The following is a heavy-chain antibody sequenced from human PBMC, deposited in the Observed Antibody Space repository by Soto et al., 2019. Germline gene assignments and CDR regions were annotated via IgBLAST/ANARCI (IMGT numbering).Heavy chain of an antibody. J-gene: IGHJ6*03. Sequence: SETLSLTCAVYGGSFSGYYWSWIRQPPGKGLEWIGEINHSGSTNYNPSLKSRVTISVDTSKNQFSLKLSSVTAADTAVYYCARGSFAVHIVVRYYYYMDVWGKGTTVTVSS. CDR3: ARGSFAVHIVVRYYYYMDV. D-gene: IGHD2-2*01. V-gene: IGHV4-34*01. CDR1: GGSFSGYY. CDR2: INHSGST.